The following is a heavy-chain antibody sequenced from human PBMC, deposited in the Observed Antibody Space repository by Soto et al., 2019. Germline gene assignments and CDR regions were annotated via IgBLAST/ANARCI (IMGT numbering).Heavy chain of an antibody. Sequence: SETLSLTCTVSGASISSGAYFWSWIRQHPERGLEWIGNIYYSGNTYYNPSLSSRVTISIDTSQNHFSLRLNSVTAADTAIYYCARVFCTTSPCFFPGWFDPWGQGALVTVSS. CDR2: IYYSGNT. D-gene: IGHD2-8*01. V-gene: IGHV4-31*03. CDR3: ARVFCTTSPCFFPGWFDP. CDR1: GASISSGAYF. J-gene: IGHJ5*02.